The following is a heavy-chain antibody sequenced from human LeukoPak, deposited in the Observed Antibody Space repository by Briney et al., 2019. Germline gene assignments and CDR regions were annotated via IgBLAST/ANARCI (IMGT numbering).Heavy chain of an antibody. CDR2: LTGSGGST. V-gene: IGHV3-23*01. Sequence: GGSLRLSCAASGFTFSTYAMSWVRQAPGKGLEWVSGLTGSGGSTYYADSVKGRFIISRDNSKNTLSLQMNSLRAEDTAVYYCAKVHSSGYYEHYDYWGQGTLVTVSS. J-gene: IGHJ4*02. CDR3: AKVHSSGYYEHYDY. CDR1: GFTFSTYA. D-gene: IGHD3-22*01.